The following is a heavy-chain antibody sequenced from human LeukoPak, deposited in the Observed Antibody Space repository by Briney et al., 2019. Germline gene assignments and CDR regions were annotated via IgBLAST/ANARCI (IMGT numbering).Heavy chain of an antibody. CDR3: AKTLSTVTTGHDAFDI. Sequence: PGRSLRLSCAASGFTFSTYGMHWVRQAPGKGLEWVAVISYDASNKYYADSVKGRFTISRDNSKNTLYLQMNSLRSEDTAVYYCAKTLSTVTTGHDAFDIWGQGTMVTVSS. D-gene: IGHD4-17*01. J-gene: IGHJ3*02. CDR1: GFTFSTYG. CDR2: ISYDASNK. V-gene: IGHV3-30*18.